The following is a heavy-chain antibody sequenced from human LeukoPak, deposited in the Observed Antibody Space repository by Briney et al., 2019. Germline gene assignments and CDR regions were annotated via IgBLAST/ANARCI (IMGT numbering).Heavy chain of an antibody. D-gene: IGHD5-12*01. J-gene: IGHJ4*02. Sequence: QAGGSLRLSCAASGFSFSSYEMNWVRQAPGKGLEWISYISSSGSSISYTDSVKGRFTISRDNAKNSLYLQMNSLRAEDTALYYCARGSTGGYSGYDATRKYFDYWGQGTLVTVSS. CDR2: ISSSGSSI. V-gene: IGHV3-48*03. CDR1: GFSFSSYE. CDR3: ARGSTGGYSGYDATRKYFDY.